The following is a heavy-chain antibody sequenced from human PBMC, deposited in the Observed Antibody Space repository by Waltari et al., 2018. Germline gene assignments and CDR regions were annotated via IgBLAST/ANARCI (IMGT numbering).Heavy chain of an antibody. CDR2: IYYSGST. Sequence: QPPGKGLEWIGYIYYSGSTNYNPSLKSRVTISVDTSKNQFSLKLSSVTAADTAVYYCARVVSTVTTYYYYYYMDVWGKGTTVTVSS. V-gene: IGHV4-59*01. D-gene: IGHD4-4*01. CDR3: ARVVSTVTTYYYYYYMDV. J-gene: IGHJ6*03.